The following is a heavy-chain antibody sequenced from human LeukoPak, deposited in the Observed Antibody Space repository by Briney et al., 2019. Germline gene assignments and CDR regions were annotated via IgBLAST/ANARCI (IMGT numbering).Heavy chain of an antibody. CDR2: IYTSGST. CDR1: GGSISNYY. V-gene: IGHV4-4*07. D-gene: IGHD3-3*01. J-gene: IGHJ3*02. CDR3: ARDLGYDFWSGYSAFDI. Sequence: SETLSLTCTVSGGSISNYYWSWIRQPAGKGLEWIGRIYTSGSTNYNPSLKSRVTMSVDTSKNQFSLKLSSVTAADTAVYYCARDLGYDFWSGYSAFDIWGQGTMVTVS.